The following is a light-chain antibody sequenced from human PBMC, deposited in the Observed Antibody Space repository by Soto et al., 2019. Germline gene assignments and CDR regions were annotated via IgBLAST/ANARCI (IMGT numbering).Light chain of an antibody. CDR2: GAS. CDR1: QSVSSN. CDR3: QQYNNWPHT. J-gene: IGKJ2*01. V-gene: IGKV3-15*01. Sequence: EIVMTQSSATLSVSPGERATLSCRASQSVSSNLAWYQQKPGQAPRLLIYGASTRATGIPARFSGSGSGTEFPLTISSLQSEDFAVYSCQQYNNWPHTFGQGTKLEIK.